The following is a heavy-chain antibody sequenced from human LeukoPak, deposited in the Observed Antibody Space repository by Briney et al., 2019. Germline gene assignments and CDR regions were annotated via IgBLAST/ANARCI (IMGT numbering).Heavy chain of an antibody. CDR3: ARHRDYYDT. D-gene: IGHD3-22*01. V-gene: IGHV4-59*08. CDR1: GSSINNNF. Sequence: SETLSLTCTVSGSSINNNFWTWIRQPPGKGLEWIGYIYSSGSANYNPSIRSRVIISGDTSKNQISLKLTSVTAADTAVYFCARHRDYYDTWGRGTLVTVSS. CDR2: IYSSGSA. J-gene: IGHJ4*01.